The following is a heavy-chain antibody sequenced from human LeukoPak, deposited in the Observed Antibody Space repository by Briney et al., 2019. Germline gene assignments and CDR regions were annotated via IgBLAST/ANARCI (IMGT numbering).Heavy chain of an antibody. V-gene: IGHV3-23*01. J-gene: IGHJ5*02. CDR2: IGGSGGGM. CDR3: AKYRGFGDSYDA. D-gene: IGHD3-10*01. Sequence: GGSLRLSCAASRFTFSSYAMSWVRQAPGMRPEWVSTIGGSGGGMYYADSVKGRFTISRDNSQSTLYLQMNSLRAEDTAVYYCAKYRGFGDSYDAWGQGTLVTVSS. CDR1: RFTFSSYA.